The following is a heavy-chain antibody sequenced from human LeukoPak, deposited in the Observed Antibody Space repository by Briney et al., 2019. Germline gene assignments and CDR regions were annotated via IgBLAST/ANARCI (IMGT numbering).Heavy chain of an antibody. J-gene: IGHJ4*02. D-gene: IGHD6-19*01. V-gene: IGHV3-7*01. Sequence: GGSLRLSCAASGFAFSSSWMSWVRQAPGKGLEWVANIKEDGSEKYYVDSVRGRFTISRDNAKNSLYLQMNSLRAEDTSVYYCTRSRYNSGWDDYWGQGTLLTVSS. CDR2: IKEDGSEK. CDR3: TRSRYNSGWDDY. CDR1: GFAFSSSW.